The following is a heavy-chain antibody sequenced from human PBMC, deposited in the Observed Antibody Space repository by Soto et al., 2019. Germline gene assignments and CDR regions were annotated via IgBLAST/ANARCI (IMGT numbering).Heavy chain of an antibody. V-gene: IGHV3-30*03. J-gene: IGHJ6*02. Sequence: GGSLRLSCAASGFTFRSYGMHWVRQAPGKGLEWVAVISYDGSNKYYADPVKGRFTISRDNSKNTLYLQMNSLRAEDTAVYYCARDSDGTTFPPTYYYYYGMDVWGQGTTVTVSS. CDR3: ARDSDGTTFPPTYYYYYGMDV. D-gene: IGHD1-7*01. CDR1: GFTFRSYG. CDR2: ISYDGSNK.